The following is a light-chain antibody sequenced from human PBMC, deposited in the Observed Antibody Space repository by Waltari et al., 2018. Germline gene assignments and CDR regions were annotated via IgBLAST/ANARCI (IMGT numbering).Light chain of an antibody. CDR3: QQYNRWPPIT. V-gene: IGKV3-15*01. Sequence: EIVRTRSPATWPGSPGEKPPLPCRARQSVRSNVAWYQKKPGQAPRLLIYDASTRATSIPAKFRGSGSGTEFTLTISSLQSEDFAVYYCQQYNRWPPITFGHGTRLEIK. CDR2: DAS. CDR1: QSVRSN. J-gene: IGKJ5*01.